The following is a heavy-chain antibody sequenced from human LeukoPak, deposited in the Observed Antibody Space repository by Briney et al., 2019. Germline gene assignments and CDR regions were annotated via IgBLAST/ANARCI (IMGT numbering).Heavy chain of an antibody. CDR1: GLSFSSFA. J-gene: IGHJ4*02. Sequence: GGSLRLSCAASGLSFSSFAMSWVRQGPARGLEWVSSIRGNSETFYADSVKGRFTLSNDSSRNTVYFQLNNLRVEDTAIYYCARASWVSSTDAVRWGQGTLVTVSS. CDR2: IRGNSET. D-gene: IGHD3-16*01. CDR3: ARASWVSSTDAVR. V-gene: IGHV3-23*01.